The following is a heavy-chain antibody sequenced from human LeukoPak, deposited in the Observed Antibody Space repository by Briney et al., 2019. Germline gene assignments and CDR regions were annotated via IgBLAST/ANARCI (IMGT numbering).Heavy chain of an antibody. D-gene: IGHD4-17*01. Sequence: GGSLRLSCAASGFTFSDHYMSWIRQAPGKGLEWVSYITSGGSTIYYADSVKGRFTISRDNTKNSLYLQMSSLRAEDTAVYYCARVTNDYGDYGVDYYYGMDVWGQGTTVTVSS. V-gene: IGHV3-11*04. CDR3: ARVTNDYGDYGVDYYYGMDV. J-gene: IGHJ6*02. CDR2: ITSGGSTI. CDR1: GFTFSDHY.